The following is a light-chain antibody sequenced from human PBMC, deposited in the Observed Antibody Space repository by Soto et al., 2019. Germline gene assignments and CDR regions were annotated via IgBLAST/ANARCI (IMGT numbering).Light chain of an antibody. CDR1: QSVSSY. Sequence: EIVLTQSPGTLSLSPGERATLSCRASQSVSSYLAWFQQKPGQAPRLLIYDASNRATGVPARFSGSGSGTDFTLTIGSLESEDSAVYYCQQRSVWPLTFGGGTKVEIK. J-gene: IGKJ4*01. CDR3: QQRSVWPLT. CDR2: DAS. V-gene: IGKV3-11*01.